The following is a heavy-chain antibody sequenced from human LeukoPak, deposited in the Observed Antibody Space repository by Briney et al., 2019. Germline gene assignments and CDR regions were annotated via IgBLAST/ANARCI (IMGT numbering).Heavy chain of an antibody. CDR3: ARGGRSYYYDSSGYAYRFVDY. CDR1: GGSFSGYY. CDR2: INHSGST. J-gene: IGHJ2*01. Sequence: SETLSLTCADYGGSFSGYYGSCIRQPPGKGLEWIGEINHSGSTNYNPSLKSRVTISVDTSKNQFSLKLSSVTAADTAVYYCARGGRSYYYDSSGYAYRFVDYWGRGTLVTVSS. D-gene: IGHD3-22*01. V-gene: IGHV4-34*01.